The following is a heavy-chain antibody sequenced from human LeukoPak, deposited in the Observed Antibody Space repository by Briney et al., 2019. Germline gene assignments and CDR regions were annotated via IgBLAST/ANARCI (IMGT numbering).Heavy chain of an antibody. CDR1: EFSVGSNY. CDR3: ARGGGYSYGSFDY. Sequence: GGSLRLSCAASEFSVGSNYMTWVRQAPGKGLVWVSRINRDGSSTSYADSVKGRFTISRDNAKNTLYLQMNSLRAEDTAVYYCARGGGYSYGSFDYWGQGTLVTVSS. D-gene: IGHD5-18*01. J-gene: IGHJ4*02. CDR2: INRDGSST. V-gene: IGHV3-74*01.